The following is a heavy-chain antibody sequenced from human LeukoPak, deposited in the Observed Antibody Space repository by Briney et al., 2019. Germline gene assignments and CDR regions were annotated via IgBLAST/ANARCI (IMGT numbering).Heavy chain of an antibody. CDR3: ARSGRYFETQ. Sequence: SETLSLTCAVYGGSLSGYYWSWIRQPPGKGLEWIGEIHHSGSTNYNASLKSRVTISVDTSKNQFSLKLSSVTAADTAVCYCARSGRYFETQWGQGTLVTVSS. V-gene: IGHV4-34*01. CDR1: GGSLSGYY. D-gene: IGHD3-9*01. CDR2: IHHSGST. J-gene: IGHJ4*02.